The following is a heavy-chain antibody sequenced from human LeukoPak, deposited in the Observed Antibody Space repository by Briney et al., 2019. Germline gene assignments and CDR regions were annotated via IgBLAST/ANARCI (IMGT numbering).Heavy chain of an antibody. D-gene: IGHD3-16*02. V-gene: IGHV4-4*07. CDR2: IYTSGST. CDR1: GGSISSYY. J-gene: IGHJ5*02. Sequence: PSETLSLTRTVSGGSISSYYWSWIRHPAGEGLEWIGRIYTSGSTNYNPSLKSRVTMSVDTSKNQFSLKLSSVTAADTAVYYCARGENGYVWGTFRAWGQGTLVTVSS. CDR3: ARGENGYVWGTFRA.